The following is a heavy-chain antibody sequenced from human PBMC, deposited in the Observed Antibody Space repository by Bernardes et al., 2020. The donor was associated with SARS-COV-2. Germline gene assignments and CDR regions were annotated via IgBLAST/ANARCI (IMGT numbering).Heavy chain of an antibody. CDR1: GFTFSSYE. V-gene: IGHV3-48*03. Sequence: WGSLRLSCAASGFTFSSYEMNWVRQAPGKGLAWVSYISSSCITIYYADSVKGRFTISRDNAKNSLYLQMNSLRAEDTAVYYCAPEYDSSGPPTHAFDIWGQGTMVTVSS. J-gene: IGHJ3*02. D-gene: IGHD3-22*01. CDR3: APEYDSSGPPTHAFDI. CDR2: ISSSCITI.